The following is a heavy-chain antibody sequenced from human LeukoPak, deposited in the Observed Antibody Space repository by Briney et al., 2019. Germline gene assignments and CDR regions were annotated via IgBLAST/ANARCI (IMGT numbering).Heavy chain of an antibody. CDR1: GGSFSGYY. CDR3: ASQGHHGKIVGTTLSYFYMDV. Sequence: SETLSLTCAVYGGSFSGYYWRWIRQPPRKGLEWIGEINHSGSTNYNPSLKSRVTISVDTSKNQFSLKLSSVTAADTAFYYCASQGHHGKIVGTTLSYFYMDVWGKGTTVTVSS. J-gene: IGHJ6*03. CDR2: INHSGST. V-gene: IGHV4-34*01. D-gene: IGHD1-26*01.